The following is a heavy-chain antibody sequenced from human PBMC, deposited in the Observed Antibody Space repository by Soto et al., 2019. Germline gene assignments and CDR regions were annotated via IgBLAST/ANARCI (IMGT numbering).Heavy chain of an antibody. D-gene: IGHD3-16*02. J-gene: IGHJ4*02. Sequence: PSETLSLTCAVYGGSFSGYYWSWIRQPPGKGLEWIGEINHSGSTDYNPSLKSRVTISVDTSKSQFSLKLTPVTAADTAVYYCARRGLRLGELSPSYSFDYWGQGTQVTVSS. CDR3: ARRGLRLGELSPSYSFDY. CDR2: INHSGST. CDR1: GGSFSGYY. V-gene: IGHV4-34*01.